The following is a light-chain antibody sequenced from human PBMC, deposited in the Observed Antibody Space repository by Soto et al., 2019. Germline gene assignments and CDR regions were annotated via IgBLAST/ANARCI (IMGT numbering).Light chain of an antibody. Sequence: QSVLTQPPSASGTPGQRVTISCSGSSSNVGSYTVYWYQQLPGTAPKVLIYSGNRRPSGVPARFSGSKSGTSASPAISGLQSEDEADYYCAAWDDSLNGVVFGGGTKLTVL. CDR1: SSNVGSYT. J-gene: IGLJ2*01. CDR2: SGN. V-gene: IGLV1-44*01. CDR3: AAWDDSLNGVV.